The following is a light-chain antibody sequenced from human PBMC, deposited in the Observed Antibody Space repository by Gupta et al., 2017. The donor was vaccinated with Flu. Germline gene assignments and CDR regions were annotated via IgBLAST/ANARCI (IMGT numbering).Light chain of an antibody. CDR2: DGG. V-gene: IGLV1-51*01. Sequence: SELTQPPSVSSAPGQKVTISCSGSSSNIGNYFVSWYQQFPGTAPKVVIYDGGKRPSGIPDRFSASQSGTSGTLVITGLQTGDEADYYCGTWDTSLSVGVFGGGTKLIVL. CDR1: SSNIGNYF. CDR3: GTWDTSLSVGV. J-gene: IGLJ2*01.